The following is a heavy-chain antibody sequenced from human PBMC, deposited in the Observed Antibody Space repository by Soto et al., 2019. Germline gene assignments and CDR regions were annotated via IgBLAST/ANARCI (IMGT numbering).Heavy chain of an antibody. D-gene: IGHD4-17*01. CDR3: ARTTVTRHFDY. Sequence: SETLSLTCTVSGGSISSYYWSWIRQPPGKGLEWIGYIYYSGSTNYNPSLKSRVTISVDTSKNQFSLKLSSVTAADTAVYYCARTTVTRHFDYWGQGTLVTVSS. V-gene: IGHV4-59*08. J-gene: IGHJ4*02. CDR1: GGSISSYY. CDR2: IYYSGST.